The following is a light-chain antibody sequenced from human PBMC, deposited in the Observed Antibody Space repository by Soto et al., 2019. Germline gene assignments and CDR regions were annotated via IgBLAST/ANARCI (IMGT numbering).Light chain of an antibody. Sequence: DIQMTQAPSTLPAFVGYRVTITWRASQSISTWLAWYQQKPGKAPTLLIYKASYLASGVPSRFSGLGSGTDFTFTISRLQPEDIATYYCQQYDNLPPGITCGPGTTGDIK. J-gene: IGKJ3*01. CDR2: KAS. V-gene: IGKV1-5*03. CDR3: QQYDNLPPGIT. CDR1: QSISTW.